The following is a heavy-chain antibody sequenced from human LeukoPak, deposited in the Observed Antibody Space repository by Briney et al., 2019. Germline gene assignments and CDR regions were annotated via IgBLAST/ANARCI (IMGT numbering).Heavy chain of an antibody. V-gene: IGHV1-69*01. Sequence: SVKVSCKASGGTFSSYAISWVRQAPGQGLEWMGGIIPIFGTANYAQKFQGRVTITADESTSTAYMELSSLRSEDTAVYYYASYYSSGWDFDYWGQGTLVTVSS. CDR2: IIPIFGTA. CDR1: GGTFSSYA. CDR3: ASYYSSGWDFDY. D-gene: IGHD6-19*01. J-gene: IGHJ4*02.